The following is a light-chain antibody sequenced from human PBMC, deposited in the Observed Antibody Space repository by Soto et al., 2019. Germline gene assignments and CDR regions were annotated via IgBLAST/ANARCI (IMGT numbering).Light chain of an antibody. Sequence: DIQLTQSPSFLSASVGDRVTLTCRASRGIGRHLAWYQQRPGKAPELLIYTASFLQSGVPSRFSGGGSETEFTLTISSLQPEDFATYYCQHLNDYPLTVGGGTKVEI. CDR2: TAS. CDR1: RGIGRH. V-gene: IGKV1-9*01. CDR3: QHLNDYPLT. J-gene: IGKJ4*01.